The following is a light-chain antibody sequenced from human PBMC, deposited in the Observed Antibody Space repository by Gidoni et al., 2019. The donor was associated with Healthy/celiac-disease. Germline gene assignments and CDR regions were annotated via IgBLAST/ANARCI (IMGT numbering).Light chain of an antibody. J-gene: IGLJ3*02. V-gene: IGLV3-1*01. CDR3: QAWDSSTGV. CDR1: KLGDKS. Sequence: SYELTQPPSVSVSPGQTASITCSGEKLGDKSACWYQQKPGQSPVLVIYQDSKRPSGLPERFSGSNSGNTATLTISGTQAMDEADYYCQAWDSSTGVFGGGTKLTVL. CDR2: QDS.